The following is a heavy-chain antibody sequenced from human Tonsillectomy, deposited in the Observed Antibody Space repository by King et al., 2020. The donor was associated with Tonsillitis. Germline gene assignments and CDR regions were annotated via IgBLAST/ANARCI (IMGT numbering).Heavy chain of an antibody. Sequence: VQLVESGGGLVQPGGSLRLSCAASGFTFSSYAMSWVRQAPGKGLEWVSAISGSGGSTYYADSVKGRFTISRDNSKNTLYLQMNSLRAEDPAVYYCAKPNNEWHPKCGSTSCYPEGAFDIWGQGTMVTVSS. V-gene: IGHV3-23*04. J-gene: IGHJ3*02. CDR3: AKPNNEWHPKCGSTSCYPEGAFDI. CDR1: GFTFSSYA. D-gene: IGHD2-2*01. CDR2: ISGSGGST.